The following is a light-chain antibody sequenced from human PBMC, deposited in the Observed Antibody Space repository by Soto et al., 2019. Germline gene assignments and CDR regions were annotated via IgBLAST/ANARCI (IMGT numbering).Light chain of an antibody. CDR2: GNS. J-gene: IGLJ3*02. Sequence: QSVLTQPPSVSGAPGQRVTISCTGSSSNIGAGYDVHWYQQLPGTAPKLLISGNSNRPSGVPDRFSGSKSGTSASLAITGLQAEDEADYYGQSYDSSLSGSVFGGGTKVTVL. CDR3: QSYDSSLSGSV. CDR1: SSNIGAGYD. V-gene: IGLV1-40*01.